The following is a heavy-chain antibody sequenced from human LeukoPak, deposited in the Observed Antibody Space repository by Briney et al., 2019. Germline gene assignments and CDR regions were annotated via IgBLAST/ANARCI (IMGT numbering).Heavy chain of an antibody. CDR3: ARQEGARFLEWLVDY. CDR2: IYYSGST. V-gene: IGHV4-39*01. D-gene: IGHD3-3*01. CDR1: GGSISSSSYY. Sequence: SETLSLTCTVSGGSISSSSYYWGWIRQPPGKGLEWIGSIYYSGSTYYNPSLKSRVTISVDTSKNQFSLKLSSVTAADTAVNYCARQEGARFLEWLVDYWGQGTLVTVSS. J-gene: IGHJ4*02.